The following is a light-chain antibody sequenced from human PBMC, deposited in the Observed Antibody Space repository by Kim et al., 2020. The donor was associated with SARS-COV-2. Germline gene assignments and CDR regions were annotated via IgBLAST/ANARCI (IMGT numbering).Light chain of an antibody. CDR3: MQGIHLPLT. V-gene: IGKV2-29*02. CDR1: QSLLHSDEKTY. CDR2: QVS. J-gene: IGKJ4*01. Sequence: PAFMSCKSSQSLLHSDEKTYLYWYLQRPGQSPQLLLYQVSRRVSGVPDRFSGSGSETDFTLRISRVEAEDVGIYYCMQGIHLPLTFGGGTKVDIK.